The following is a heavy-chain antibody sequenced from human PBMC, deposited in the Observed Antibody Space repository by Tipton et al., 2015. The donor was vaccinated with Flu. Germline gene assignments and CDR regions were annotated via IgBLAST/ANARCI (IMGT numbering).Heavy chain of an antibody. Sequence: TLSLTCTVSGGSISSSSYYWGWIRQPPGKGLEWIGSIYYSGSTYYNPSLKSRVTISVDTSKNQFSLKLSSVTAADTAVYYCARPSGPNSSGTTFDYWGRGTLVTVSS. J-gene: IGHJ4*02. CDR1: GGSISSSSYY. CDR3: ARPSGPNSSGTTFDY. D-gene: IGHD6-19*01. CDR2: IYYSGST. V-gene: IGHV4-39*01.